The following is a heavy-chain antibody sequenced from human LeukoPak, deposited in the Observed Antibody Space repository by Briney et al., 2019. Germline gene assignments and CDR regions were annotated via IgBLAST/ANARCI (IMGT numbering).Heavy chain of an antibody. J-gene: IGHJ4*02. V-gene: IGHV4-39*01. CDR3: AICSGGSCDY. CDR1: GGSISSSSYY. D-gene: IGHD2-15*01. CDR2: IYYSGST. Sequence: PSETLSLTCTVSGGSISSSSYYWGWIRQPPGKGLEWIGSIYYSGSTYYNPSLKSRVTISVDTSKNQFSLKLSSVTAADTAVYYCAICSGGSCDYWGQGTLVTVSS.